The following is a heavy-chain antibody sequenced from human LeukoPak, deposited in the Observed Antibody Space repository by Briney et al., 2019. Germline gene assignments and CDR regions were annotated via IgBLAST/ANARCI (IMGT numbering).Heavy chain of an antibody. Sequence: GGTLRLSCAASGFTFSSYGMTWVRQAPGKGLEWVSDISGGGIRRDYADSVKGRFTISRDNSKNTLFLQMNSLRPEDTAVYYCARGPDYDILADYFDYWGQGTLVTVSS. CDR2: ISGGGIRR. CDR1: GFTFSSYG. J-gene: IGHJ4*02. D-gene: IGHD3-9*01. V-gene: IGHV3-23*01. CDR3: ARGPDYDILADYFDY.